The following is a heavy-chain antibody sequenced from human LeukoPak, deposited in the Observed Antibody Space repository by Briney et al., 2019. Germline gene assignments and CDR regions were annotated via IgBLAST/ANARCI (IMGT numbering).Heavy chain of an antibody. J-gene: IGHJ6*02. CDR2: ISGSGDNT. CDR1: GFTFSSYA. CDR3: ARDPFKVGYNYGRDYYYGMDV. D-gene: IGHD5-18*01. Sequence: GGSLRLSCAASGFTFSSYAMSWVRQVPGKGLEWVSVISGSGDNTYYADSVKGRFTISRDNAKNSLYLQMNSLRAEDTAVYYCARDPFKVGYNYGRDYYYGMDVWGLGTTVTVSS. V-gene: IGHV3-23*01.